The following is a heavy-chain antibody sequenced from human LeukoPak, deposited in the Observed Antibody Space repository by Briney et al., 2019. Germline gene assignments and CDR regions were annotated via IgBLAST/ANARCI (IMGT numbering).Heavy chain of an antibody. D-gene: IGHD5-24*01. V-gene: IGHV4-31*03. CDR3: ARADRDGYNPFDY. CDR2: IYYSGST. CDR1: GGSISSGGYY. J-gene: IGHJ4*02. Sequence: SETLSLTCTVSGGSISSGGYYWSWIRQHPGKGLEWIGYIYYSGSTYYNPSLKSRVTISVDTSKNQFSLKLSSVTAADTAVYYCARADRDGYNPFDYWGQGTLVTVSS.